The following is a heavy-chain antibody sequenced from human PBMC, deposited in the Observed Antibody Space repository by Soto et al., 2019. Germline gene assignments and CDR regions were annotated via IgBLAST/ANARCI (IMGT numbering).Heavy chain of an antibody. Sequence: PSETLSLTCGVSGDSITTYKLWTWVRQTPGKGLEWIGEIYDSGNTRYNPSLKSRVTISKDTSKNELSLKLNSVTVADTAVYYCATCQLGEYYYAMDIWGQGTTVTVYS. CDR1: GDSITTYKL. V-gene: IGHV4-4*02. J-gene: IGHJ6*02. D-gene: IGHD7-27*01. CDR3: ATCQLGEYYYAMDI. CDR2: IYDSGNT.